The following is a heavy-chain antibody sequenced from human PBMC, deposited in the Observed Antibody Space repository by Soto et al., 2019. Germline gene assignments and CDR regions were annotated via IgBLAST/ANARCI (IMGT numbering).Heavy chain of an antibody. J-gene: IGHJ4*02. V-gene: IGHV4-39*01. Sequence: QLQLQESGPGLVKPSETLSLTCTVSGGSISSSSYYWGWIRQPPGKGLEWIGSIYYSGSTYYNPSLKSRVTISVYASSNRFSRKPSSVTAAKTAVYYCARNVHYYGSGSDPDLFDYWGKGTLVTVSS. CDR1: GGSISSSSYY. D-gene: IGHD3-10*01. CDR2: IYYSGST. CDR3: ARNVHYYGSGSDPDLFDY.